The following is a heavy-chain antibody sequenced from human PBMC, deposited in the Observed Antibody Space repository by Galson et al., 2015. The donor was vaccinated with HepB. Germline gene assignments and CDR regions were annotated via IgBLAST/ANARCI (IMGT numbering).Heavy chain of an antibody. CDR1: GFTFSSYS. D-gene: IGHD3-22*01. CDR2: ISSSSSTI. CDR3: ASEEYYYDSSGPVYGMDV. Sequence: SLRLSCAASGFTFSSYSMNWVRQAPGKGLEWVSYISSSSSTIYYADSVKGRFTISGDNSKNTLYLQMNSLRAEDTAVYYCASEEYYYDSSGPVYGMDVWGQGTTVTVSS. V-gene: IGHV3-48*01. J-gene: IGHJ6*02.